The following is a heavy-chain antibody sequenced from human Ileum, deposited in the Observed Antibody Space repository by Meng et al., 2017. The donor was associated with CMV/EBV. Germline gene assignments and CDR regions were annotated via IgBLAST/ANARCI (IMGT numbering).Heavy chain of an antibody. CDR3: ARDLTNKWFYY. J-gene: IGHJ4*02. D-gene: IGHD1-26*01. CDR2: MYFSGIA. CDR1: VDLLSSGGES. Sequence: QLEGAGPGLLRPEAPLSPPWPASVDLLSSGGESWAWFRQPPGKRLEWIGSMYFSGIADYNPSLKSRVTISLHATQKQFSLRLTSVTAADSAVYFCARDLTNKWFYYWGQGTLVTVSS. V-gene: IGHV4-39*07.